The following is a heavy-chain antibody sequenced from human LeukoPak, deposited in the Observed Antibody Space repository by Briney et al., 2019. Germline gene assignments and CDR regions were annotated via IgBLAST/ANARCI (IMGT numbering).Heavy chain of an antibody. CDR2: INPSGGST. D-gene: IGHD2-8*02. J-gene: IGHJ6*03. CDR3: ARDLVPGGYYYYMDV. V-gene: IGHV1-46*01. Sequence: GASVKVSCKASGYTFTSYYMHWVRQAPGQGLEWMGIINPSGGSTSYAQKFQGRVTMTRDTSTSTVYMELSSLRSEDTAVYYCARDLVPGGYYYYMDVWGPGTTVTVSS. CDR1: GYTFTSYY.